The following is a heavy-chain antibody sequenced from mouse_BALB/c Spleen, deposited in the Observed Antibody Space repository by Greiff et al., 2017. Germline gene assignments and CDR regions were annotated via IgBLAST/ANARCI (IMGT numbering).Heavy chain of an antibody. Sequence: VKLMESGAELAKPGASVKMSCKASGYTFTSYWMHWVKQRPGQGLEWIGYINPSTGYTEYNQKFKDKATLTADKSSSTAYMQLSSLTSEDSAVYYCARNYDYAMDYWGQGTSVTVSS. D-gene: IGHD1-1*02. CDR3: ARNYDYAMDY. CDR2: INPSTGYT. V-gene: IGHV1-7*01. CDR1: GYTFTSYW. J-gene: IGHJ4*01.